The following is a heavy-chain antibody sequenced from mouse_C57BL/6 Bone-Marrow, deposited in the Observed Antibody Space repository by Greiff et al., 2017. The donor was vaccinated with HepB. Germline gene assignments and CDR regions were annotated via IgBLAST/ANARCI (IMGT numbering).Heavy chain of an antibody. V-gene: IGHV1-82*01. Sequence: QQSGPELVKPGASVKISCKASGYAFSSSWMNWVKQRPGKGLEWIGRIYPGDGDTNYNGKFKGKATLTADKSSSTAYMQLSSLTSEDSAVYFCARDTGIFDYWGQGTTLTVSS. J-gene: IGHJ2*01. D-gene: IGHD4-1*01. CDR2: IYPGDGDT. CDR3: ARDTGIFDY. CDR1: GYAFSSSW.